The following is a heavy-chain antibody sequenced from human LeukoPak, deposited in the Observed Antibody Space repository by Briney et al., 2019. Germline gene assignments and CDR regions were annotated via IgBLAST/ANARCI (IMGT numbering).Heavy chain of an antibody. CDR1: GFTFSNYW. CDR2: IYSGGST. V-gene: IGHV3-66*01. CDR3: ARDPGPYGDQDP. J-gene: IGHJ5*02. Sequence: GGSLRLSCAVSGFTFSNYWMSWVRQAPGKGLEWVSVIYSGGSTYYADSVKGRFTISRDNSKNTLYLQMNSLRAEDTAVYYCARDPGPYGDQDPWGQGTLVTVSS. D-gene: IGHD4-17*01.